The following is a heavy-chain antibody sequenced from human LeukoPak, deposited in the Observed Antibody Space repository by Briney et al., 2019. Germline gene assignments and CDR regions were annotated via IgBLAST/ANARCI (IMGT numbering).Heavy chain of an antibody. CDR3: ASVFYDILTGYYPRENDAFDI. CDR2: IYSGGST. Sequence: GGSLRLSCAASGFTVSSNYMSWVRQAPGKGLEWVSVIYSGGSTYYAYSVKGRFTISRDNSKNTLYLQMNSLRAEDTAVYYCASVFYDILTGYYPRENDAFDIWGQGTMVTVSS. D-gene: IGHD3-9*01. CDR1: GFTVSSNY. J-gene: IGHJ3*02. V-gene: IGHV3-53*01.